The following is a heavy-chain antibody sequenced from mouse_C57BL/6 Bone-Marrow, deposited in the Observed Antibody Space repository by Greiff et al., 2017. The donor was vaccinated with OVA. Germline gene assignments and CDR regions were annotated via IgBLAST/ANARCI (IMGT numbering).Heavy chain of an antibody. V-gene: IGHV1-81*01. J-gene: IGHJ2*01. CDR2: IYPRSGNT. CDR3: ARGRLRRGALGY. Sequence: VQLQQSGAELARPGASVKLSCKASGYTFTSYGISWVKQRTGQGLEWIGEIYPRSGNTYYNEKFKGKATLTADKSSSTAYMELRSLTSEDSAVDFCARGRLRRGALGYWGQGTTLTVSA. D-gene: IGHD2-4*01. CDR1: GYTFTSYG.